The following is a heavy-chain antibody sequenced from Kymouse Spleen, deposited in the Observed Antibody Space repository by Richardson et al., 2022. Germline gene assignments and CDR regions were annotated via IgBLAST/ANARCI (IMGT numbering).Heavy chain of an antibody. J-gene: IGHJ6*02. D-gene: IGHD3-10*01. CDR2: IWYDGSNK. CDR3: ARDELLWFGELLPYYYGMDV. CDR1: GFTFSSYG. Sequence: QVQLVESGGGVVQPGRSLRLSCAASGFTFSSYGMHWVRQAPGKGLEWVAVIWYDGSNKYYADSVKGRFTISRDNSKNTLYLQMNSLRAEDTAVYYCARDELLWFGELLPYYYGMDVWGQGTTVTVSS. V-gene: IGHV3-33*01.